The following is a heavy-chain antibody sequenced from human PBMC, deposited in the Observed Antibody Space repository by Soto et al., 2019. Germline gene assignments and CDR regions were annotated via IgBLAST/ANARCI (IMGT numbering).Heavy chain of an antibody. Sequence: GGSLRLSCAASGFTFNIYAMSWVRQAPGKGLEWVSSISTSGGTTYYADSVQGRFTISRDNSRSTLYLQMNSLRAEDTAVYYCARGGGRWPFHQFFDYWGQGTLVTVSS. D-gene: IGHD1-26*01. J-gene: IGHJ4*02. V-gene: IGHV3-23*01. CDR3: ARGGGRWPFHQFFDY. CDR1: GFTFNIYA. CDR2: ISTSGGTT.